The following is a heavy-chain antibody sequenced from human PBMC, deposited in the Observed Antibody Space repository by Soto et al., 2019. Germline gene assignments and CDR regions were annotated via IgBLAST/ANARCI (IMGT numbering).Heavy chain of an antibody. J-gene: IGHJ4*02. Sequence: QVQLVQSGAEVKKPGASVKVSCKASGYTFTSYYLHWVRQAPGQGLEWIGMINPSGGSTTYAQKFQGRVSVTRDTSTNTLYMELTSLVSEYTAMYYCAREPYSSGWPFDYWGQGTLVTVSS. D-gene: IGHD6-19*01. V-gene: IGHV1-46*01. CDR2: INPSGGST. CDR1: GYTFTSYY. CDR3: AREPYSSGWPFDY.